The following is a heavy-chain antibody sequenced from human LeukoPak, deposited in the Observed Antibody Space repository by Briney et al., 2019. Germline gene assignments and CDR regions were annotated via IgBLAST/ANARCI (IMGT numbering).Heavy chain of an antibody. Sequence: PSETLSLTCAVSGGSINSYYWSWIRQPPGKGLEWIAYIYYSGSTSYNPSLKSRVTISVDTSKNQFSLKLNSVTAADTAMYYCARLFHPALSGNYPFDYWGQGTLVTVSS. J-gene: IGHJ4*02. V-gene: IGHV4-59*01. CDR3: ARLFHPALSGNYPFDY. CDR2: IYYSGST. CDR1: GGSINSYY. D-gene: IGHD1-26*01.